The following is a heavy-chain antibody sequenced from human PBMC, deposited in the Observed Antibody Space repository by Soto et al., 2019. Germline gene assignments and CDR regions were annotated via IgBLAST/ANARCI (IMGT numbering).Heavy chain of an antibody. CDR3: VRAAPPSYYSY. D-gene: IGHD3-10*01. V-gene: IGHV1-2*02. J-gene: IGHJ4*02. CDR2: INPNSGGT. Sequence: ASVKVSCTASGYTFTGYYMHWVRQAPGQGLEWMGWINPNSGGTNYAQKFQGRVTMTRDTSISTAYMELSRLRSDDTAVYYCVRAAPPSYYSYCCPGPLVTDSS. CDR1: GYTFTGYY.